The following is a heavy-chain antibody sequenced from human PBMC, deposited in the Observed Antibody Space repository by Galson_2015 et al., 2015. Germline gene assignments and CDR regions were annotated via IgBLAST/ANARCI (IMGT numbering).Heavy chain of an antibody. D-gene: IGHD2-15*01. Sequence: SVKVSCKASGGTFSSYAISWVRQAPGQGLEWMGGIIPIFGTANYAQKFQGRVTITADESTSTAYMELSSLRSEDTAVYYCAREVVAASEGFDYWGQGALVTVSS. J-gene: IGHJ4*02. CDR2: IIPIFGTA. CDR3: AREVVAASEGFDY. V-gene: IGHV1-69*13. CDR1: GGTFSSYA.